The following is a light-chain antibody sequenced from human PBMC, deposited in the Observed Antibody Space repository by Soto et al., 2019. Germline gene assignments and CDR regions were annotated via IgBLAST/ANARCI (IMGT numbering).Light chain of an antibody. J-gene: IGKJ1*01. CDR2: AAS. V-gene: IGKV1-6*01. Sequence: AIQMTQSPSSLSGSVGDRGTITCRACQGIRNDLGWYQQKPGRAPKLLIYAASSLQSGVPSRFGGSGSGTDFTLTISSLQPEDFAAYYCLQDYNYPRTFGQGTKVEIK. CDR1: QGIRND. CDR3: LQDYNYPRT.